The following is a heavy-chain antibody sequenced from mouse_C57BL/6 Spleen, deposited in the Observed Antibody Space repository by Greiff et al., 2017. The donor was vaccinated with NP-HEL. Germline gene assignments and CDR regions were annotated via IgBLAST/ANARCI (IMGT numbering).Heavy chain of an antibody. J-gene: IGHJ1*03. CDR2: IYPRSGNT. V-gene: IGHV1-81*01. D-gene: IGHD2-4*01. Sequence: QVQLQQSGAELARPGASVKLSCKASGYTFTSYGISWVKQRTGQGLEWIGEIYPRSGNTYYTEKFKGKATLTADKSSSTAYMEIRSLTSEDSAVYFCARPNYDYDVWYFDVWGTGTTVTVSS. CDR1: GYTFTSYG. CDR3: ARPNYDYDVWYFDV.